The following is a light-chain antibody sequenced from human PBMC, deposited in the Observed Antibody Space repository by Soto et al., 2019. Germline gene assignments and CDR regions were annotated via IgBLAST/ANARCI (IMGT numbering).Light chain of an antibody. J-gene: IGLJ3*02. CDR2: AVT. Sequence: QSALTQPPSASGSRGQSVTISCTGTSSDVGGYNFVSWYQQHPGKAPKLLIYAVTNRPSGVPDRFSGSKSGNTASLTVSGLQAEDEADYYCSSYGGSKNFWVFGGGTKVTVL. CDR3: SSYGGSKNFWV. CDR1: SSDVGGYNF. V-gene: IGLV2-8*01.